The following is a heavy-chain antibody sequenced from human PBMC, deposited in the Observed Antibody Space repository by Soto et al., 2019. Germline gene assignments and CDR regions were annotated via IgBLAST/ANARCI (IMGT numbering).Heavy chain of an antibody. J-gene: IGHJ6*02. CDR2: INHSGST. V-gene: IGHV4-34*01. CDR3: ARLKAAAGRTQINYYYYGMDV. D-gene: IGHD6-13*01. Sequence: QVQLQQWGAGLLKPSETLSLTCAVYGGSFSGYYWGWIRQPPGKGLEWIGEINHSGSTNYNPSLKRRVTISVDTTKNQFSLKLSSVTAADTAVYYCARLKAAAGRTQINYYYYGMDVWGQGTTVTVSS. CDR1: GGSFSGYY.